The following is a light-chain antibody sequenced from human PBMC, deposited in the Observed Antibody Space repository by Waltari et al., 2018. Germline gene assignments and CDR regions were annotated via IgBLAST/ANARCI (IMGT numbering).Light chain of an antibody. J-gene: IGKJ1*01. CDR2: GAS. CDR3: QQYGSSPGT. V-gene: IGKV3-20*01. CDR1: QSVSSSY. Sequence: EIVLTQSPGTLSLSPGERATLSCRASQSVSSSYLAWYQQKPGQAPRLIIYGASSRATGIPDRFSGSGSGTDVTLTISRLEPEDFAVYYCQQYGSSPGTFGQGTKVEIK.